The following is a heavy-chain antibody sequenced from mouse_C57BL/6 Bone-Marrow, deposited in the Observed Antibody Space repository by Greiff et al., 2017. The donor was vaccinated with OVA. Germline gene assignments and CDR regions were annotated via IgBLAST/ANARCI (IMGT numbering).Heavy chain of an antibody. D-gene: IGHD2-4*01. CDR2: IRNKANNHAT. CDR1: GFTFSDAW. CDR3: TSDWRPLYYYAMDY. V-gene: IGHV6-6*01. J-gene: IGHJ4*01. Sequence: EVKLMESGGGLVQPGGSMKLSCAASGFTFSDAWMDWVRQSPEKGLEWVAEIRNKANNHATYYAESVKGRFTISRDDSKSSVYLQMNSLRAEDTGIYYCTSDWRPLYYYAMDYWGQGTSVTVSS.